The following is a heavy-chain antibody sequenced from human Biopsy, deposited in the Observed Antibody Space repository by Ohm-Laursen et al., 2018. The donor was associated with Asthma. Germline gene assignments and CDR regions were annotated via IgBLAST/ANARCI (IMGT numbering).Heavy chain of an antibody. V-gene: IGHV4-30-2*01. J-gene: IGHJ5*02. CDR1: GVSVGTRGYS. CDR3: ARIYDYWSGHYGFDP. D-gene: IGHD3-3*01. Sequence: TLSLTCAVSGVSVGTRGYSWTWIRQTPGRGLEWIGSLYHSGTTYYNPSVRSRVAILKDNSRNQFSLNLKSVTAADTAVYYCARIYDYWSGHYGFDPWGQGTLVTVPS. CDR2: LYHSGTT.